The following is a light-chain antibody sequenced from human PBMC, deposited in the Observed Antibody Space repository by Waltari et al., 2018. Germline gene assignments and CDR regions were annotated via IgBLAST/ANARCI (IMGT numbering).Light chain of an antibody. Sequence: SYVVTQSPSVSVAPGETARITCGGDNIGSKSVHWYQQRQGQAPVLVISYDSDRPPGIPELLSGSNSGNTATLTISWVEAEDEADYYCLVWHSTIDHQGVFGGGTKLTVL. V-gene: IGLV3-21*04. CDR3: LVWHSTIDHQGV. J-gene: IGLJ2*01. CDR2: YDS. CDR1: NIGSKS.